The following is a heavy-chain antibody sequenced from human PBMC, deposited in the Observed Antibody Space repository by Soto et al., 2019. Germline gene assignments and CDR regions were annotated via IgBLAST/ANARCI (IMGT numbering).Heavy chain of an antibody. D-gene: IGHD3-10*01. J-gene: IGHJ4*02. Sequence: SETLSLTCNVSGGPIKTGDYYWNWIRQPPGKGLEWIGYVFYSGATNYSPSLESRAAISMDTSKNQFSLSLTSVTAADTAVYYCARARFSYGHLLFWGQGITVTVSS. CDR1: GGPIKTGDYY. V-gene: IGHV4-30-4*01. CDR2: VFYSGAT. CDR3: ARARFSYGHLLF.